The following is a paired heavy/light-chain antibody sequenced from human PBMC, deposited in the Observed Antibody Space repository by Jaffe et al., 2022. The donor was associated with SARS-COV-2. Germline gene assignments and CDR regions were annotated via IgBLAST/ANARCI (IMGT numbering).Light chain of an antibody. CDR3: MQATHWPYT. CDR2: DIS. CDR1: QSLVHSDGNTY. J-gene: IGKJ2*01. Sequence: DVVMTQSPLSLPVTLGQPASISCRSSQSLVHSDGNTYLSWFQQRPGQSPRRLIYDISRRESGVPDRLSGSGSGTGFTLKISRVEAEDVGIYYCMQATHWPYTFGQGTKLEI. V-gene: IGKV2-30*02.
Heavy chain of an antibody. CDR1: GYTFTHYP. CDR2: INARNGNT. Sequence: QVQLVQSGAEMKKPGTSVKVSCKISGYTFTHYPVHWVRQAPGQRLEWVAQINARNGNTDYSQKFQGRVTLTRDTSASTAYMELSSLRYEDTAVYYCASGPRLGISWGQGTLVTVSS. D-gene: IGHD1-20*01. V-gene: IGHV1-3*01. CDR3: ASGPRLGIS. J-gene: IGHJ5*02.